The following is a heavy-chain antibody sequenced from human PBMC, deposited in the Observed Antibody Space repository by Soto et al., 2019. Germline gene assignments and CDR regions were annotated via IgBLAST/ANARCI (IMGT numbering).Heavy chain of an antibody. Sequence: SETLSLTCTVSGGSISSYYLSWIRQPPGKGLEWIGYIYYSGSTNYNPSLKSRVTISVDTSKNQFSLKLSSVTAADTAVYYCAREEWRNYYDSSGYFFDYWGQGTLVTVSS. V-gene: IGHV4-59*01. CDR3: AREEWRNYYDSSGYFFDY. CDR2: IYYSGST. D-gene: IGHD3-22*01. CDR1: GGSISSYY. J-gene: IGHJ4*02.